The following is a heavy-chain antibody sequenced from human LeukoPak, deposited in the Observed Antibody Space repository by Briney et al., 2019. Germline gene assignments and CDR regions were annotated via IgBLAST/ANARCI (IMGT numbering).Heavy chain of an antibody. J-gene: IGHJ4*02. CDR3: ARAPVASWNQLVY. V-gene: IGHV3-53*01. Sequence: GGSLRLSCAASGFTVSSNYMHWVRQGPGKGVEWVSIIYRGGRTYYADSVQGRFTISRDNSKNTLYLQMNSLRAEDTAVYYCARAPVASWNQLVYWGEGALVTVSS. CDR2: IYRGGRT. D-gene: IGHD1-1*01. CDR1: GFTVSSNY.